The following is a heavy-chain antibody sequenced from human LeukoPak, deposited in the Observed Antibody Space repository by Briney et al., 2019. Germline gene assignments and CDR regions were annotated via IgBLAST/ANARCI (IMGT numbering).Heavy chain of an antibody. Sequence: GASVRVSFKASGYTFTGYYMHWVRQAPGQGLEWMGWINPNSGGTNYAQKFQGRVTMTRDTSISTAYMELSRLRSDDTAVYYCARGVATIIRYSLGYWGQGTLVTVSS. V-gene: IGHV1-2*02. CDR1: GYTFTGYY. J-gene: IGHJ4*02. CDR2: INPNSGGT. CDR3: ARGVATIIRYSLGY. D-gene: IGHD5-12*01.